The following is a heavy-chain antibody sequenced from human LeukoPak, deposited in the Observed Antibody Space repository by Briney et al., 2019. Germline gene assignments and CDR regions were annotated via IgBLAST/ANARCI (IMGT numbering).Heavy chain of an antibody. D-gene: IGHD4-23*01. V-gene: IGHV3-30*02. Sequence: GGSLRLSCVTSGLTFTNHGFHWLRQSAGRGLEWVAFVRNDGFDTYHSNSVRGRFSISRDDSKNTVYLQMNSLRAEDTALYYCARDRGKDYFGDWGQGTQVTVSS. CDR3: ARDRGKDYFGD. J-gene: IGHJ4*02. CDR1: GLTFTNHG. CDR2: VRNDGFDT.